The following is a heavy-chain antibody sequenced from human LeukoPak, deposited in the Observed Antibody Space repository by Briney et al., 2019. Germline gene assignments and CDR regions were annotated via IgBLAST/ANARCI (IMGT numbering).Heavy chain of an antibody. Sequence: GGSLRLSCAASGFTFSSYSMNWVRQAPGKGLEWVSSISSSSSYIYYADSVKDRFTISRDNAKNSLYLQMNSLRAEDTAVYYCARDDHDYYGPDVWGQGATVTVSS. J-gene: IGHJ6*02. CDR2: ISSSSSYI. CDR1: GFTFSSYS. CDR3: ARDDHDYYGPDV. V-gene: IGHV3-21*01. D-gene: IGHD3-10*01.